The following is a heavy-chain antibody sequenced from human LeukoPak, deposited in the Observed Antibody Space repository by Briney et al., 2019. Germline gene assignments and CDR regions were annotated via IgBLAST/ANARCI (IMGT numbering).Heavy chain of an antibody. D-gene: IGHD3-9*01. CDR3: ARGSPYYDILTGFGWYGMDV. CDR2: ISAYNGNT. V-gene: IGHV1-18*01. CDR1: GYTFTSYG. J-gene: IGHJ6*02. Sequence: ASVKVSCKASGYTFTSYGISWVRQAPGQGLEWMGWISAYNGNTNYAQKLQGRVTMTTDTSTSTAYMELRSLRSDDTAVYYCARGSPYYDILTGFGWYGMDVWGQGTTVTVSS.